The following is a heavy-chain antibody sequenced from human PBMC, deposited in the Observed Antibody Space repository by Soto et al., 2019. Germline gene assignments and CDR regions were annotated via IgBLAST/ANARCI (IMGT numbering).Heavy chain of an antibody. CDR2: IIPILGIA. D-gene: IGHD2-2*01. CDR3: AFNGLAVVPAAMGFDY. J-gene: IGHJ4*02. V-gene: IGHV1-69*02. CDR1: GGTFSSYT. Sequence: ASVKVSCKASGGTFSSYTISWVRQAPGQGLEWMGRIIPILGIANYAQKFQGRVTITADKSTSTAYMELSSLRSEDTAVYYCAFNGLAVVPAAMGFDYWGQGTLVTVSS.